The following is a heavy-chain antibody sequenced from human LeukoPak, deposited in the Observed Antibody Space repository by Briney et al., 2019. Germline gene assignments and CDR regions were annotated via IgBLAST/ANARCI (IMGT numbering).Heavy chain of an antibody. CDR3: ARDRGPYSRGEAGFDC. CDR2: ISSDSSST. CDR1: GFTFSRNW. V-gene: IGHV3-74*01. J-gene: IGHJ4*02. Sequence: GGSLRLSCAASGFTFSRNWMHWVRQAPGKGLLWVSRISSDSSSTTYVDSVRGRFTISRDNARSTLYLQMDSLTAEDTAVYYCARDRGPYSRGEAGFDCWGQGTLVTVSS. D-gene: IGHD6-13*01.